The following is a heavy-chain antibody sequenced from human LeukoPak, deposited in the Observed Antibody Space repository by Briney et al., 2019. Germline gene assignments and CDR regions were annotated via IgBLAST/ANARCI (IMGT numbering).Heavy chain of an antibody. V-gene: IGHV1-69*13. D-gene: IGHD3-22*01. CDR2: IIPIFGIA. CDR1: GGTFISYA. J-gene: IGHJ4*02. Sequence: GASVKVSCKASGGTFISYAISWVRQAPGQGLEWMGGIIPIFGIANYAQKFQGRVTITGDESTSTAYMELSSLRSEDTAVYYCARLPHYYDSSGYQVGRAFDYWGQGTLVTVSS. CDR3: ARLPHYYDSSGYQVGRAFDY.